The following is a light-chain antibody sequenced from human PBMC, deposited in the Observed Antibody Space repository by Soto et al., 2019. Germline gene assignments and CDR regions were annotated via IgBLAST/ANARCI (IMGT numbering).Light chain of an antibody. CDR1: QRVLFSSNNNNR. Sequence: DIVMTQSPDSLAVSLGERATINCKSSQRVLFSSNNNNRLAWYQQKPGQPPKLLIYWASTRESGVPDRFSGNGSGTDFTLTISSLQAEDVAVYYCQQYYSIPWTFGQGTKVEIK. CDR2: WAS. J-gene: IGKJ1*01. V-gene: IGKV4-1*01. CDR3: QQYYSIPWT.